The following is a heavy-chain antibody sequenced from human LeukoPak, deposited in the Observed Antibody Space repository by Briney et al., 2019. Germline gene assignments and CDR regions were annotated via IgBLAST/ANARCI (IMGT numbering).Heavy chain of an antibody. CDR2: ISLTGLT. CDR1: GGSISNTNW. D-gene: IGHD2/OR15-2a*01. CDR3: AREGGFYRPLDY. Sequence: PSETLSLTCGVSGGSISNTNWWSWVRQPPGQGLEWIGEISLTGLTHYIPSLESRVTMSVDMSENHISLKLTSVTAADTAVYYCAREGGFYRPLDYSGQGTLVIVSS. V-gene: IGHV4-4*02. J-gene: IGHJ4*02.